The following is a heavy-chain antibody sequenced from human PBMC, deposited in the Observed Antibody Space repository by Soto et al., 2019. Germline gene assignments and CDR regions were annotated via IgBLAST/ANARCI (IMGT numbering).Heavy chain of an antibody. Sequence: QVQLVQSGAEVKKPGSSVKVSCKVSGGTFSSHSINWVRQAPGQGPEWMGGIIPIFGTENYAQKFQGRVTITVDESTSTAYMELSSLTSEDTSLYYCSTSVYCSTTRCYYYYGLDVWGQGTTVIVSS. J-gene: IGHJ6*02. CDR3: STSVYCSTTRCYYYYGLDV. D-gene: IGHD2-2*01. CDR2: IIPIFGTE. V-gene: IGHV1-69*01. CDR1: GGTFSSHS.